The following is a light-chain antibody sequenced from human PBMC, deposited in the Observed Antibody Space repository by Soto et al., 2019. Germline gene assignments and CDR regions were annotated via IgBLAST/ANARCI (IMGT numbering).Light chain of an antibody. V-gene: IGLV2-23*01. CDR1: SSDVVTYYL. J-gene: IGLJ1*01. CDR2: EGT. Sequence: QSVLTQPASVSGSPGRSITISCTVSSSDVVTYYLFSWYQQHPGKVPKLMIDEGTKRPSGVSDRFSGSKSGNTASLTNSGLQAEDEANYYCCSYAGDNIFVFGTGTKVAV. CDR3: CSYAGDNIFV.